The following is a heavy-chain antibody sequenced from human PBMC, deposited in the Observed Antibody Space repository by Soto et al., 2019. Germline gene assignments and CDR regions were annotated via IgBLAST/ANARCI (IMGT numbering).Heavy chain of an antibody. CDR2: IIPIFGTA. Sequence: SVKVSCKASGGTLSSYAISWVRQAPGQGLEWMGGIIPIFGTANYAQKFQGRVTITADKSTSTAYMELSSLRSEDTAVYYCARGEEGIVVVPAAIDYYYGMDVWGQGTTVTVSS. CDR3: ARGEEGIVVVPAAIDYYYGMDV. J-gene: IGHJ6*02. CDR1: GGTLSSYA. V-gene: IGHV1-69*06. D-gene: IGHD2-2*01.